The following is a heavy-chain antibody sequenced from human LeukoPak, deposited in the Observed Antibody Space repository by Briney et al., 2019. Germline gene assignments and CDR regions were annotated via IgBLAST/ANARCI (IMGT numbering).Heavy chain of an antibody. CDR1: GFTFSSYA. V-gene: IGHV3-23*01. Sequence: GGSLRLSCAASGFTFSSYAMSWVRQAPGKGLEWVSAISGSGGSTYYADSVKGRFTISRDNSKNTLYLQMNSLRAEDTAVYYCAKDGPGITMVRGVIPLPGYYYGMDVWGQGTTVTVSS. J-gene: IGHJ6*02. CDR2: ISGSGGST. CDR3: AKDGPGITMVRGVIPLPGYYYGMDV. D-gene: IGHD3-10*01.